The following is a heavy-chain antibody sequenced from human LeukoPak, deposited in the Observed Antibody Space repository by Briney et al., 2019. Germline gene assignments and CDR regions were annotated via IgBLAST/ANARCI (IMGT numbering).Heavy chain of an antibody. J-gene: IGHJ4*02. V-gene: IGHV1-8*01. CDR3: ARGYDSSGYYDY. Sequence: ASVKASCKASGYTCTSYDINWVRQATGQGLEWMGWMNPNSGNTGYAQKFQGRVTMTRNTSISTAYMELSSLRSEDTAVYYCARGYDSSGYYDYRGQGTLVTVSS. CDR1: GYTCTSYD. D-gene: IGHD3-22*01. CDR2: MNPNSGNT.